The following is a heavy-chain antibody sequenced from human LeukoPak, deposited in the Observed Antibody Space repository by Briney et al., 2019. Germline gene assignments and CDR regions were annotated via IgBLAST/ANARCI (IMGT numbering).Heavy chain of an antibody. J-gene: IGHJ3*02. CDR1: GFTLTGYG. V-gene: IGHV3-33*01. D-gene: IGHD6-13*01. Sequence: GRSLRLSCAASGFTLTGYGMHWVRQAPGKGPEWVAVIWYNGNNKYYADSVKGRFTVSRDTSKNTLYLQMNSLRGEDTAIYYCARDGLASIGLDMWGQGTVVTVSS. CDR3: ARDGLASIGLDM. CDR2: IWYNGNNK.